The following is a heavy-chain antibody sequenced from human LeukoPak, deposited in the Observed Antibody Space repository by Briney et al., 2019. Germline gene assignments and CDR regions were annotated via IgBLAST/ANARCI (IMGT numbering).Heavy chain of an antibody. V-gene: IGHV4-39*01. D-gene: IGHD2-8*01. CDR1: SGSIGSSSNY. J-gene: IGHJ5*02. CDR3: ARASFNVVFGNWFDP. CDR2: VYYSGST. Sequence: SETLSLTCTVSSGSIGSSSNYWGWIRQAPGKGLEWIGNVYYSGSTFYNPSLKSRVTISVDTSENQFSLKLRSVTAADTAIYYCARASFNVVFGNWFDPWGQGTLVTVSS.